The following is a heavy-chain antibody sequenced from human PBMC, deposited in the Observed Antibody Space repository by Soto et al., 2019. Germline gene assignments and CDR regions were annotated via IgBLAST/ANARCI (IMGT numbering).Heavy chain of an antibody. Sequence: GGSLRLSCAASGFTFGSYSMNWVRQAPGKGLEWVSSISSSSSYIYYADSVKGRFTISRDNAKNSLYLQMNSLRAEDTAVYYCARDAGGEYQLLCVAACGMDVWGQGTTVTVSS. V-gene: IGHV3-21*01. D-gene: IGHD2-2*01. CDR2: ISSSSSYI. CDR1: GFTFGSYS. J-gene: IGHJ6*02. CDR3: ARDAGGEYQLLCVAACGMDV.